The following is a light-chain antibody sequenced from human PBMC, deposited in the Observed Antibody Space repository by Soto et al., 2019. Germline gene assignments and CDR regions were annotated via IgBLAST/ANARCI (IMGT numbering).Light chain of an antibody. V-gene: IGKV1-39*01. CDR3: QQGYSTPLT. CDR1: QSISSY. Sequence: DIQMTQSPSSLSASVGDRVTITCRASQSISSYLHWYQQRPGQAPKLLIYAASNVQSGVPSRFSASGSGTDFTITLSSLPPDDFASYYWQQGYSTPLTFGQGTKVEIK. CDR2: AAS. J-gene: IGKJ1*01.